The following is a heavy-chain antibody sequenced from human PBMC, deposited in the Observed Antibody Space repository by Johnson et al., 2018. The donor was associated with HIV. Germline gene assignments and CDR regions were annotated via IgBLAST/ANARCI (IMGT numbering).Heavy chain of an antibody. J-gene: IGHJ3*02. V-gene: IGHV3-23*04. CDR1: GFTFSSYA. D-gene: IGHD3-22*01. CDR3: ARDRSDMIPTQGPEDAFDI. Sequence: VQLVESGGGLVQPGGSLRLSCAASGFTFSSYAMSWVRQAPGKGLEWVSAISGSGGSTYYADSVKGRFTISRDNSRNTLYLQMNSLRAEDTAVYYCARDRSDMIPTQGPEDAFDIWGQGTLVTVSS. CDR2: ISGSGGST.